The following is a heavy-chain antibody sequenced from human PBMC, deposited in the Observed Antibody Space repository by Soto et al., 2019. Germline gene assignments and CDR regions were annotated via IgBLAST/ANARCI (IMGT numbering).Heavy chain of an antibody. D-gene: IGHD6-19*01. CDR3: ASPGGAVAGTSGD. J-gene: IGHJ4*02. CDR1: GFTVSSNY. Sequence: GGSLRLSCAASGFTVSSNYMSWVRQAPGKGLEWVSVTYSGGSTFYADSVKGRFTISRDNSKNTLYLQMNSLRVEDTAVYYCASPGGAVAGTSGDWGQGTLVTVSS. V-gene: IGHV3-66*01. CDR2: TYSGGST.